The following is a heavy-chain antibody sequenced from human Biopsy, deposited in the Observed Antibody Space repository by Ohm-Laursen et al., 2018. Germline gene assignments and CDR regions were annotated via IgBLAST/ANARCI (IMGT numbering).Heavy chain of an antibody. CDR1: GFTFSSSW. CDR3: AKAGRGYIDY. D-gene: IGHD5-18*01. CDR2: FNSDGTDT. J-gene: IGHJ4*02. V-gene: IGHV3-74*01. Sequence: SLRLSCSASGFTFSSSWMHWVRHAPGKGLEWVSRFNSDGTDTTYADSVKGRFTISRDNAKNTLYLQMNSLRVEDTAVYYCAKAGRGYIDYWGQGTLVTVSS.